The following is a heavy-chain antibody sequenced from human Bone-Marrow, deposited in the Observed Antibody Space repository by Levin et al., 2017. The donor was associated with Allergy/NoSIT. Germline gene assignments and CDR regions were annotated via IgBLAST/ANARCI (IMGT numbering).Heavy chain of an antibody. CDR1: GFTFNNYY. V-gene: IGHV3-11*05. CDR2: ISSSGTYT. D-gene: IGHD6-6*01. CDR3: ARAHTSASSSVDS. Sequence: GESLKISCAASGFTFNNYYMSWIRQAPGKRLEWLSHISSSGTYTNYADSVKGRFTITRDNAKNSVSLQMSSLGDDDSAVYFCARAHTSASSSVDSWGQGALVTVSS. J-gene: IGHJ4*02.